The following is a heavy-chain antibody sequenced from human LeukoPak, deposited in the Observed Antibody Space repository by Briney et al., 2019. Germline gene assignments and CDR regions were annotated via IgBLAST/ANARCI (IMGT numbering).Heavy chain of an antibody. CDR3: ARGLPPRRLYDSNGYYSYYFDY. V-gene: IGHV1-24*01. Sequence: ASVKASCKLSGNTLTEFSMHWVRQAPGKGLEWMGGFDPEDGKTIYAQKLQGRVTMTTDTSTSTAYMALRSLRSDDTAVYYCARGLPPRRLYDSNGYYSYYFDYWGQGTLVTVSS. CDR1: GNTLTEFS. CDR2: FDPEDGKT. J-gene: IGHJ4*02. D-gene: IGHD3-22*01.